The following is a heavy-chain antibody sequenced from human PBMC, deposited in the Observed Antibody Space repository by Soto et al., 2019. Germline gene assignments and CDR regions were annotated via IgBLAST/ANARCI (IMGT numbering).Heavy chain of an antibody. J-gene: IGHJ4*02. CDR2: IYYSGST. D-gene: IGHD3-10*01. Sequence: PSETLSLTCTVSDGSISSYYWSWIRQPPGKGLEWIGYIYYSGSTNYNPSLKSRVTISVDTSKNQFSLKLSSVTAADTAVYYCARRYGSGFDYWGQGTLVTVSS. CDR1: DGSISSYY. V-gene: IGHV4-59*08. CDR3: ARRYGSGFDY.